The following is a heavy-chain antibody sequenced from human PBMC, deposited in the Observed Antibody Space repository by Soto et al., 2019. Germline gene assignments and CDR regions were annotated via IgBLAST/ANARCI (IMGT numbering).Heavy chain of an antibody. J-gene: IGHJ6*02. CDR1: GGSISTSGCY. CDR2: IYYGGNS. D-gene: IGHD3-16*02. CDR3: AGQHRDYSSYNGVDL. V-gene: IGHV4-39*01. Sequence: SETLSLTCTVSGGSISTSGCYWGWIRQPPGKGPEYIGSIYYGGNSYYNPSLESRVALSVDTSRNQFSLKLRSVTAADTAVYYCAGQHRDYSSYNGVDLWGQGTAVVVAS.